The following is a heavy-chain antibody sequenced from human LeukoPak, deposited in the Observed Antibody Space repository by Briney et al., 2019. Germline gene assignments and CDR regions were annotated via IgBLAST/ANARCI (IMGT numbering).Heavy chain of an antibody. CDR3: ARHHPPNYYYGSGSYLTAYNWFDP. V-gene: IGHV4-4*02. CDR2: IYHSGST. Sequence: PSETLSLTCAVSGGSISSSNWWSWVRQPPGKGLEWIGEIYHSGSTNYNPSLKSRVTISVDKSKNQFSLKLSSVTAADTAVYYCARHHPPNYYYGSGSYLTAYNWFDPWGQGTLVTVSS. CDR1: GGSISSSNW. D-gene: IGHD3-10*01. J-gene: IGHJ5*02.